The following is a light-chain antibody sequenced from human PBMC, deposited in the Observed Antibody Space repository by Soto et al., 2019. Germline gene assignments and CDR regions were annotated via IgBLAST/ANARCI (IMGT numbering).Light chain of an antibody. V-gene: IGKV3-20*01. CDR3: QQYGSSPWT. CDR2: GAS. J-gene: IGKJ1*01. CDR1: QSVSSSY. Sequence: EIVLTQSPGTLSLSPGERATLSCRASQSVSSSYLVWYQQKPGQAPRLLFYGASSRATGIPDRFSVSGSGTDSTLTSSRQEPEDFAVYYCQQYGSSPWTFGQGTKVEIK.